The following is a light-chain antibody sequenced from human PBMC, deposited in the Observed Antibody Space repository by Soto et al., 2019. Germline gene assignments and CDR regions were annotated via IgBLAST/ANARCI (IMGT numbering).Light chain of an antibody. J-gene: IGKJ1*01. CDR2: ATS. CDR3: QQTYTTPRT. Sequence: DTQMTQSPSYLSASVGDRISITCRASQTASNYVNWYQQKPGKAPTLLISATSTLQSGVPSRFRGSGSGTEFTLTITSLQPEDFATYYCQQTYTTPRTFGQGTKVA. V-gene: IGKV1-39*01. CDR1: QTASNY.